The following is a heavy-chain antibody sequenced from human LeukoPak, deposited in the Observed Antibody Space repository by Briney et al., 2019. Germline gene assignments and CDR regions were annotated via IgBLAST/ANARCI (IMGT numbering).Heavy chain of an antibody. CDR2: ISAYNGNT. D-gene: IGHD1-26*01. Sequence: GSVKVSCNASDGTFSNYAISWVRQAPGQELNCMVLISAYNGNTNYAQKLQGRVTMTTDTSTSTAYMELRSLRSDDTAVYYCARDGTGPWGQGTLVTVSS. J-gene: IGHJ5*02. CDR1: DGTFSNYA. CDR3: ARDGTGP. V-gene: IGHV1-18*01.